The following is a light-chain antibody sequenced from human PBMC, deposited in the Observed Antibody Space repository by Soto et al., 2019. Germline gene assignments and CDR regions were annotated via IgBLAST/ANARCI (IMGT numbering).Light chain of an antibody. CDR3: PQYGSSPTSWT. CDR1: QSVSSSY. CDR2: GAS. V-gene: IGKV3-20*01. J-gene: IGKJ1*01. Sequence: ETVLTHSPATLSLSPGERATLSCRASQSVSSSYLAWYQQKPGQAPRLLIYGASSRATGIPDRFSGSGSGTVFTLTISSLESEDFAVYYCPQYGSSPTSWTFGQGTIVDIK.